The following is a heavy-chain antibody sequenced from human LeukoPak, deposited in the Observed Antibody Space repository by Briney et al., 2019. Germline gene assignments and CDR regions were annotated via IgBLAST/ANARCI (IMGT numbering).Heavy chain of an antibody. J-gene: IGHJ5*02. CDR1: GYTFTGYY. CDR3: ARDPSIAALYWFDP. Sequence: ASVKVSCKASGYTFTGYYMHWVRQAPGQGLEWMGWINPNSGGTNYAQKFQGRVTMTRDTSISTAYMELSRLRSDDTAVYYCARDPSIAALYWFDPWGQGTLVTVSS. D-gene: IGHD6-6*01. CDR2: INPNSGGT. V-gene: IGHV1-2*02.